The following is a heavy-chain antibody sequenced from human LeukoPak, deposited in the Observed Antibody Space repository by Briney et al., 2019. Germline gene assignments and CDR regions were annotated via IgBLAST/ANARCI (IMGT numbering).Heavy chain of an antibody. CDR3: ARHNSAVGAFEY. CDR2: IYYTGSV. V-gene: IGHV4-59*08. J-gene: IGHJ4*02. Sequence: SETLSLTCTVSAGSISTYYWSWIRQPPGKGLEWTGTIYYTGSVHYNPSLKSRVTISVDTSKNQFSVKLSSVTAADTAMYYCARHNSAVGAFEYWGQGTLVTVSS. CDR1: AGSISTYY. D-gene: IGHD1-26*01.